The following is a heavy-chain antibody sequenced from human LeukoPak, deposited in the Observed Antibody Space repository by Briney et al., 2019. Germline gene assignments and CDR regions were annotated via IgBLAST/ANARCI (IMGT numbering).Heavy chain of an antibody. Sequence: ASVKVSCKASGYTFTGYYMHWVRQAPGQGLEWMGWINPNSGGTNYAQKFQGRVTMTRDTSISTAYMELSRLRSDDTAVYYCARDLGYYGSGSYYNEAFDYWGQGTLVTVS. CDR3: ARDLGYYGSGSYYNEAFDY. J-gene: IGHJ4*02. D-gene: IGHD3-10*01. CDR1: GYTFTGYY. CDR2: INPNSGGT. V-gene: IGHV1-2*02.